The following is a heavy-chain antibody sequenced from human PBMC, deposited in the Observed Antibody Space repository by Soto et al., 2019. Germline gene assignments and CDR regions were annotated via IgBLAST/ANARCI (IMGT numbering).Heavy chain of an antibody. Sequence: QVQLVQSGAEVKKPGASVKVSCKASGYTFTSYDINWVRQATGQGLEWMGWMNPNSGNTGYAQKFQGRVTMTRNTSISTAYMELSSLRSEDPAVYYCERVWGGLQNWHFHLWGRGTLVTVSS. V-gene: IGHV1-8*01. CDR3: ERVWGGLQNWHFHL. J-gene: IGHJ2*01. CDR1: GYTFTSYD. CDR2: MNPNSGNT. D-gene: IGHD2-21*01.